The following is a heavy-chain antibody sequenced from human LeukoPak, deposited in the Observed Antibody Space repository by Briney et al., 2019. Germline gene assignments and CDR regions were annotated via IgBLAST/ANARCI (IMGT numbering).Heavy chain of an antibody. CDR2: IYHSGST. Sequence: SETLSLTCTVSGGSISNYYWSWIRQPPGKELEWIGYIYHSGSTNYNPSLKSRVTISQDTSKNQFSLKLSSVTAADTAVYYCARGGTLSMSSEKYFQHWGQGTLVTVSS. J-gene: IGHJ1*01. V-gene: IGHV4-59*12. D-gene: IGHD2/OR15-2a*01. CDR3: ARGGTLSMSSEKYFQH. CDR1: GGSISNYY.